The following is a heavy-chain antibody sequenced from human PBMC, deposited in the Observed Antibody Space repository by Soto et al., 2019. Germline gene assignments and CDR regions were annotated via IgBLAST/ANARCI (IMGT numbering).Heavy chain of an antibody. Sequence: SETLSLTCTVSGGSISSGGYYWSWIRQHPGKGLEWIGYIYYSGSTYYNPSLKSRVTISVDTSKNQFSLKLSSVTAADTAVYYCATYDSICYYSGSPLGRFDPWGQGTLVPVSS. D-gene: IGHD3-22*01. CDR1: GGSISSGGYY. J-gene: IGHJ5*02. CDR3: ATYDSICYYSGSPLGRFDP. V-gene: IGHV4-31*03. CDR2: IYYSGST.